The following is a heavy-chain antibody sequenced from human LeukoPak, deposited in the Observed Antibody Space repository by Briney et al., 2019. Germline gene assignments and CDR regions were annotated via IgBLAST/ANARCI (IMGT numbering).Heavy chain of an antibody. CDR1: GFTFSSYG. D-gene: IGHD3-22*01. Sequence: AGGSLRLSCAASGFTFSSYGMHWVRQAPGKGLEWVAFIRFDGSIKYYADSVKGRFTISRDHSKNTLYLQMNSLRVEDTGVYYCAKEGSGSYRCIDFWGQGTLVTVSS. CDR3: AKEGSGSYRCIDF. V-gene: IGHV3-30*02. CDR2: IRFDGSIK. J-gene: IGHJ4*02.